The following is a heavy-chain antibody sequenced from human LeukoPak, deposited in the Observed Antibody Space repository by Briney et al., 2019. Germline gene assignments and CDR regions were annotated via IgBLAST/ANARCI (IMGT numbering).Heavy chain of an antibody. J-gene: IGHJ4*02. CDR3: ARDSAYFRFDY. V-gene: IGHV3-7*01. CDR1: GFTFSSSW. D-gene: IGHD3-16*01. CDR2: IKEDGSEH. Sequence: PGGSLRLSRAASGFTFSSSWMTWVRQAPGKGLEWVANIKEDGSEHNYVDSVKGRFTISRDNAKKSLYLQMNSLRAENTAVYYCARDSAYFRFDYWGQGTLVTVSS.